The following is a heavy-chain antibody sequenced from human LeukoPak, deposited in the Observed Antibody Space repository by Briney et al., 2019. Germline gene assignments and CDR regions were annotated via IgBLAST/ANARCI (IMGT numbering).Heavy chain of an antibody. D-gene: IGHD3-10*01. J-gene: IGHJ4*02. V-gene: IGHV1-2*02. CDR1: VYTFTDYY. Sequence: ASVTVSYKASVYTFTDYYMHWVRQAPGQGLAWMGWINPNSGGTNYAQKFQGRVTMTRDASISTAYMELSRLRSDDTAVYYCARDWGQYYYGSGSYYKYYYFDYWGQGTLVTVSS. CDR3: ARDWGQYYYGSGSYYKYYYFDY. CDR2: INPNSGGT.